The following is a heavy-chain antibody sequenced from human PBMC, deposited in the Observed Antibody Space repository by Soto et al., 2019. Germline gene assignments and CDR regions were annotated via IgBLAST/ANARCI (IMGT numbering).Heavy chain of an antibody. J-gene: IGHJ4*02. CDR3: ASQRDTAMVFDY. Sequence: QVQLQQWGAGLLKPSETLSLTCAVYGGSLNGYYWSWIRQPPGKGVEWIGEINHSGSTKYKPSLKSRVTISVDTSQNQLSLNLSSVTAADRAVYYCASQRDTAMVFDYWGQGTLVTVSS. D-gene: IGHD5-18*01. CDR2: INHSGST. V-gene: IGHV4-34*01. CDR1: GGSLNGYY.